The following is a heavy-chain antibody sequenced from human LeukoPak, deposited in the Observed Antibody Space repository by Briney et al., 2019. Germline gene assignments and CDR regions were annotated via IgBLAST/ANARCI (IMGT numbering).Heavy chain of an antibody. V-gene: IGHV4-30-4*08. CDR3: ARAHSSSGGVDY. J-gene: IGHJ4*02. D-gene: IGHD6-6*01. Sequence: PSQTLSLTCTVSGGSISSGDYYWSWIRQPPGKGLEWIGYIYYSGSTYYNPSLESRVTISVDTSKNQFSLKLSSVTAADTAVYYCARAHSSSGGVDYWGQGTLVTVSS. CDR1: GGSISSGDYY. CDR2: IYYSGST.